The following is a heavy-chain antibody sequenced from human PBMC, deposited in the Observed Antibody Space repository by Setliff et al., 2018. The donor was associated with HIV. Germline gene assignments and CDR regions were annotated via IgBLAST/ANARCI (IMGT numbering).Heavy chain of an antibody. Sequence: GGSLRLSCAASGFTFSDYYMNWIRQAPGKGLEWLSYISSSGGTTDCADSVKGRFTISRDNAENSLYLHMNSLRAEDTAVYYCARETVIRGVTGDDAFDIWGQGTVVTVSS. V-gene: IGHV3-11*01. J-gene: IGHJ3*02. CDR1: GFTFSDYY. D-gene: IGHD3-10*01. CDR2: ISSSGGTT. CDR3: ARETVIRGVTGDDAFDI.